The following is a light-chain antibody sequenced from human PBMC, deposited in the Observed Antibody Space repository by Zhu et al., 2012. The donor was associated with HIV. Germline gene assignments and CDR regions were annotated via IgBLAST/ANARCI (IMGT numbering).Light chain of an antibody. Sequence: QLTQSPAFLSASVGDRVTITCRASETIGRYLAWYQQKPGTAPKPLIYDTSTLQSGVPPTFSGSGSGTEFTLTISSLQPEDFATYYCQQLSGYPLFIFGPGTKVDIK. V-gene: IGKV1-9*01. J-gene: IGKJ3*01. CDR3: QQLSGYPLFI. CDR2: DTS. CDR1: ETIGRY.